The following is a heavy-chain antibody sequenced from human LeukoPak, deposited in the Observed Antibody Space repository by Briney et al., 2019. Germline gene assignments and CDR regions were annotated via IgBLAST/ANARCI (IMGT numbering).Heavy chain of an antibody. Sequence: SETLSLTCTVSGGSISSYYWSWIRQPPGKGLEWIGEINHSGSTNYNPSLKSRVTISVDTSKNQFSLKLSSVTAADTAVYYCARTVAEFYYYGMDVWGQGTTVTVSS. V-gene: IGHV4-34*01. CDR3: ARTVAEFYYYGMDV. CDR2: INHSGST. D-gene: IGHD6-19*01. CDR1: GGSISSYY. J-gene: IGHJ6*02.